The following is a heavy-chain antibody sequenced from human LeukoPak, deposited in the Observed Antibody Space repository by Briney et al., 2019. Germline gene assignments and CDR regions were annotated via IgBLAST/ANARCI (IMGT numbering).Heavy chain of an antibody. J-gene: IGHJ4*02. Sequence: SETLSLTCAVYGGPFSGYYWSWIRQPPGKGLEWMGEINHSGSTNYNPPLKSRVTISVDTSKNQFSLKLSSVTAADTAVYYCARHVATYYYDSRRNYFDYWGQGTLVTVSS. CDR1: GGPFSGYY. CDR2: INHSGST. D-gene: IGHD3-22*01. CDR3: ARHVATYYYDSRRNYFDY. V-gene: IGHV4-34*01.